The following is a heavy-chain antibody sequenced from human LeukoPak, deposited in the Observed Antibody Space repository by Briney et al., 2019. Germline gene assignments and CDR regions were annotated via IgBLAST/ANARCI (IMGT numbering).Heavy chain of an antibody. CDR1: GFTFSSYE. Sequence: GGSLRLSCAASGFTFSSYEMNWVRQAPGKGLEWVSFISISGSTIYYADSVKGRFTISRDNAKNSLYLQMNSLRAEDTAVYYCARTVVGLPLDAFDIRGQGTMVTVSS. D-gene: IGHD6-19*01. CDR2: ISISGSTI. V-gene: IGHV3-48*03. CDR3: ARTVVGLPLDAFDI. J-gene: IGHJ3*02.